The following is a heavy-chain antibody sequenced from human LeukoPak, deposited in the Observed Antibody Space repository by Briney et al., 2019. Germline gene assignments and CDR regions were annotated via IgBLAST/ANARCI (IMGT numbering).Heavy chain of an antibody. CDR1: GGYISSYY. V-gene: IGHV4-59*08. CDR2: IYYSGST. J-gene: IGHJ6*03. D-gene: IGHD3-10*01. CDR3: ARGPDSPSYYYYMDV. Sequence: SETLSLICTVSGGYISSYYWSWIRQPPGKGLEWIGYIYYSGSTNYNPSLKSRVTISVDTSKNQFSLKLSPVTAADTAVYYCARGPDSPSYYYYMDVWGKGTTVTVSS.